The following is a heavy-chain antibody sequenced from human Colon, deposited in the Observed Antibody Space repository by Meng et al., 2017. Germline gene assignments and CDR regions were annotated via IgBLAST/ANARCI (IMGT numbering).Heavy chain of an antibody. CDR3: ARDRNGGDFDI. CDR1: GFTFSYYT. Sequence: GESLKTSCVASGFTFSYYTMNWVRQAPGKGLEWVSAISGGSRYMYYGDSMKGRFTISRDDAKGSLFLQMSSLRVEDTGIYFCARDRNGGDFDIWGQGTTVTVSS. V-gene: IGHV3-21*06. D-gene: IGHD2-8*01. CDR2: ISGGSRYM. J-gene: IGHJ3*02.